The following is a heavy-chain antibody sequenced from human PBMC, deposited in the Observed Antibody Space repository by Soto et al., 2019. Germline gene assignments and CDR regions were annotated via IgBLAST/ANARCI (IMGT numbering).Heavy chain of an antibody. J-gene: IGHJ4*02. CDR1: GFTFSTYA. CDR2: ITGSGGST. CDR3: AKGSSAYRQYYFDS. V-gene: IGHV3-23*01. Sequence: EVQLLESGGGLVQPGGSLSLSCAASGFTFSTYAMSWVRQAPGKWLEWVSAITGSGGSTYYADSVKGRFPISRDKSKNTLDLQMNSLRADDPAVSYCAKGSSAYRQYYFDSWGKGTRVIVSS. D-gene: IGHD3-22*01.